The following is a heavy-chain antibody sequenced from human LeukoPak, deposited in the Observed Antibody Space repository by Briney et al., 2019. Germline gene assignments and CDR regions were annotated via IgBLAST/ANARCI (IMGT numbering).Heavy chain of an antibody. D-gene: IGHD6-13*01. V-gene: IGHV1-8*03. Sequence: ASVKVSCKASGYTFTSYDINWVQQATGQGLEWMGWMNPNSGNTGYAQKFQGRVTITRNTSISTAYMELSSLRSEDTAVYYCARGVSAAGMDYWGQGTLVTVSS. CDR3: ARGVSAAGMDY. J-gene: IGHJ4*02. CDR2: MNPNSGNT. CDR1: GYTFTSYD.